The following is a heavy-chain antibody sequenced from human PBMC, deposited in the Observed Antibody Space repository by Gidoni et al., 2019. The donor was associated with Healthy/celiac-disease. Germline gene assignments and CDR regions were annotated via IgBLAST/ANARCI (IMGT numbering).Heavy chain of an antibody. V-gene: IGHV3-48*01. J-gene: IGHJ5*02. CDR3: ARDQSSGWSSTPAHPGFDP. CDR2: ISSSSSTI. CDR1: GFTFSSYS. Sequence: EVQLVESGGGLVQPGGSLRLSCAASGFTFSSYSMNWVRQAPGKGLEWVSYISSSSSTIYYADSVKGRFTISRDNAKNSLYLQMNSLRAEDTAVYYCARDQSSGWSSTPAHPGFDPWGQGTLVTVSS. D-gene: IGHD6-19*01.